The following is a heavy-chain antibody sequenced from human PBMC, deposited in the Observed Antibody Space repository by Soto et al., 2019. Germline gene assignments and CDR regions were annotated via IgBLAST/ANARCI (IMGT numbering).Heavy chain of an antibody. CDR2: IIPSFETA. CDR1: GDSFSSYA. V-gene: IGHV1-69*01. J-gene: IGHJ4*02. Sequence: QVQLVQSGADLKRPGSSVRVSCKISGDSFSSYAISWVRQAPGEGLEWVGGIIPSFETANYAQKFQGRVTITAVESTTTAYMEVTRLRPEDTAIFYCAASDSSSRHHDYWGQGTLITVSS. CDR3: AASDSSSRHHDY. D-gene: IGHD6-13*01.